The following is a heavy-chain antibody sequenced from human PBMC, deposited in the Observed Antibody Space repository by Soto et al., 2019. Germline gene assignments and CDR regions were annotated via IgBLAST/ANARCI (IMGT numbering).Heavy chain of an antibody. CDR3: ARDVYHYDSSGQIDY. CDR2: ISYDGSNK. D-gene: IGHD3-22*01. CDR1: GFTFSSYA. V-gene: IGHV3-30-3*01. Sequence: PGWSLRLSCAASGFTFSSYAMHWVRQAPGKGLEWVAVISYDGSNKYYADSVKGRFTISRDNSKNTLYLQMNSLRAEDTAVYYCARDVYHYDSSGQIDYWGQGTLVTVSS. J-gene: IGHJ4*02.